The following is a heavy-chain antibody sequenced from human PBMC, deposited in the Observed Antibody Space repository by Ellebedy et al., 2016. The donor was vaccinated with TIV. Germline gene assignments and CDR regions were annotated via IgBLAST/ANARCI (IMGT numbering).Heavy chain of an antibody. CDR3: ARLKATNSPFDI. CDR1: GGSISSYY. CDR2: IYYSGST. D-gene: IGHD1-1*01. V-gene: IGHV4-59*01. Sequence: MPGGSLRLSCTVSGGSISSYYWSWIRQPPGKGLEWIGYIYYSGSTNYNPSLKSRVTISVDTSKNQLSLKLSSVTAADTAVYYCARLKATNSPFDIWGQGTMVTVSS. J-gene: IGHJ3*02.